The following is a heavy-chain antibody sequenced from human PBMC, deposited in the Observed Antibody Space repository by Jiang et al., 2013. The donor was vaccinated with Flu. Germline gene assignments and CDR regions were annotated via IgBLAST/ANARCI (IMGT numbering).Heavy chain of an antibody. V-gene: IGHV6-1*01. CDR3: ARDPGYSLSLFDS. CDR1: GDSVSSKSAA. Sequence: LAQTLSLTCDISGDSVSSKSAAWNWIRQSPLGGLEWLGRTYFRSRWFNEYAVALQSRITVNPDTSKNRFSLHLNSVTPEDTAIYYCARDPGYSLSLFDSWGQGTLVTVSS. D-gene: IGHD5-12*01. J-gene: IGHJ4*02. CDR2: TYFRSRWFN.